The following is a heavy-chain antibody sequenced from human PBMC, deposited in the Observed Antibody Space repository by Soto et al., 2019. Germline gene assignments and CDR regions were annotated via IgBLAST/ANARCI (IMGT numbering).Heavy chain of an antibody. V-gene: IGHV3-23*01. CDR3: AKVQPVTGSSGHFDY. Sequence: GGSLRLSCAASGFTFSSYAMSWVRQAPGKGLEWVSGISGSGGSTYYADSVKGRFTISRDNSKNTLYLQMNSLRAEDTAVYYCAKVQPVTGSSGHFDYWGQGTLVTVSS. J-gene: IGHJ4*02. CDR2: ISGSGGST. D-gene: IGHD3-22*01. CDR1: GFTFSSYA.